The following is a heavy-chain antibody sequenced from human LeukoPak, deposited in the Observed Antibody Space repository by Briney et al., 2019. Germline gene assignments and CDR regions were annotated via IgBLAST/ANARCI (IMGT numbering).Heavy chain of an antibody. CDR1: GFTFSSFA. D-gene: IGHD3-3*01. Sequence: PGGSLRLSCAASGFTFSSFAMHWVRQAPGKGLEYVSSINTKGNRPFYANSVKGRFTVSRDNSKNMVYLQMGSLRAEDMAVYYCARDPGREGTTEWYYFDSWGQGTLVTVSS. V-gene: IGHV3-64*01. CDR2: INTKGNRP. CDR3: ARDPGREGTTEWYYFDS. J-gene: IGHJ4*02.